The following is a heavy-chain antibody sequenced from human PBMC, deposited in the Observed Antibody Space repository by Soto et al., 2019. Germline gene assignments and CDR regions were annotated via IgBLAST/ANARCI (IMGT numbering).Heavy chain of an antibody. CDR3: AKDPLFSCGDCSGGAI. CDR1: GFTFSSYA. J-gene: IGHJ3*02. V-gene: IGHV3-23*01. CDR2: ISGSGGST. Sequence: GGSLRLSCAASGFTFSSYAMSWVRQAPGKGLEWVSSISGSGGSTYYADSVNGRFSISRDNSKNTLYLQMNSLRAEDTAVYYCAKDPLFSCGDCSGGAIWGKGTMVTVSS. D-gene: IGHD2-21*02.